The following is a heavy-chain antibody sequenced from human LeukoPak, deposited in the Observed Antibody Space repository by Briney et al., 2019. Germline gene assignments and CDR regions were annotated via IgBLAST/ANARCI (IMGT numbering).Heavy chain of an antibody. CDR1: GFTFSDYG. D-gene: IGHD5-12*01. V-gene: IGHV3-48*04. J-gene: IGHJ4*02. CDR3: ARDHRYAFDN. Sequence: PGGSLRLSCAASGFTFSDYGMNWVRQAPGKGLEWISYVGISSGNTKYADSVKGRFTISGDSAKNSVFLQMNSVRVEDTAVYYCARDHRYAFDNWGQGTLVTVSS. CDR2: VGISSGNT.